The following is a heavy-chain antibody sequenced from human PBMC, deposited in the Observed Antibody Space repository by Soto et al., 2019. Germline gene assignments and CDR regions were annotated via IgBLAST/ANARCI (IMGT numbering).Heavy chain of an antibody. J-gene: IGHJ6*02. V-gene: IGHV5-10-1*03. CDR2: IDPSDSYT. D-gene: IGHD6-6*01. Sequence: EVQLVQSGAEVKKPGESLRISCKASGYNFTSYWISWVRQMPGKGLEWMGRIDPSDSYTNYSPSFQGHVTISADKSISTAYLQWSSLKASDTAMYYCARRESFSSPYHYSAMDVWGQGTTVTVS. CDR1: GYNFTSYW. CDR3: ARRESFSSPYHYSAMDV.